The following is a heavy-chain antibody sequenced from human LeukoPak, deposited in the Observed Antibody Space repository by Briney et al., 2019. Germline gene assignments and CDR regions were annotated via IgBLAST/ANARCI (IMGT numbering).Heavy chain of an antibody. CDR2: IYPGDSDT. Sequence: GESLKISCKGSGYSFTSYWIGWVRQMPGKGLEWMGIIYPGDSDTRYSPSFQGQVTISADKSISTAYLQWSSLKASDTAMYYCARRIVTQWLRLSWDAFDIWGQGTMVTVSS. D-gene: IGHD5-12*01. CDR1: GYSFTSYW. V-gene: IGHV5-51*01. J-gene: IGHJ3*02. CDR3: ARRIVTQWLRLSWDAFDI.